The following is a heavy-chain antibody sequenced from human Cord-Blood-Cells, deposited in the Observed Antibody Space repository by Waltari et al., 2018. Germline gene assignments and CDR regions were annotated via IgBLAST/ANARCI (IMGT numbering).Heavy chain of an antibody. J-gene: IGHJ4*02. D-gene: IGHD5-18*01. Sequence: QVQLQQWGAGLLKPSETLSLTCAVYGGSFSGYYWSWFRQPPGKGLEWIGEINHSGSTNYNPSLKSRVTISVDTSKNQFSLKLSSVTAADTAVYYCARGTTWIQLWRFDYWGQGTLVTVSS. CDR3: ARGTTWIQLWRFDY. CDR1: GGSFSGYY. CDR2: INHSGST. V-gene: IGHV4-34*01.